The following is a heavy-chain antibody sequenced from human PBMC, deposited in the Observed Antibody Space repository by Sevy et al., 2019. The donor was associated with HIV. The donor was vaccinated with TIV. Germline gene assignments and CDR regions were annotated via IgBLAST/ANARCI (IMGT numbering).Heavy chain of an antibody. D-gene: IGHD3-9*01. CDR1: GFTFSRYA. CDR2: ISYDGSNK. CDR3: AGITQGGTIFSGMDV. V-gene: IGHV3-30*04. J-gene: IGHJ6*02. Sequence: GGSLRLSCAASGFTFSRYALHWVRQAPGKGLEWVAVISYDGSNKYSADSVKGRFTISRDNSKNTLNLQMNSLRGEDTAVYYCAGITQGGTIFSGMDVWGQGTTVTVSS.